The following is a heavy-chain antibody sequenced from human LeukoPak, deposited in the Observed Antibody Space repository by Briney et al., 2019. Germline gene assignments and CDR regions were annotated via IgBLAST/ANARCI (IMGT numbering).Heavy chain of an antibody. CDR2: ISPYNDYT. V-gene: IGHV1-18*01. J-gene: IGHJ3*02. CDR1: GYSFTSHG. D-gene: IGHD3-10*01. Sequence: ASLKVSCKASGYSFTSHGISWVRQAPGQGLEWMGWISPYNDYTNYAQNVQGRVTMTTERSTSTAYMELRSLRSDDTAMYYCARDQEALHHYDSGSFINAFDIWGQGTMVTVSS. CDR3: ARDQEALHHYDSGSFINAFDI.